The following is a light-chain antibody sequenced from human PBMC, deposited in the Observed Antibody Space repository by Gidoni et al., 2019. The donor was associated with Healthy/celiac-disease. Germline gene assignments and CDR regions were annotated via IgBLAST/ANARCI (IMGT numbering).Light chain of an antibody. V-gene: IGLV10-54*01. J-gene: IGLJ1*01. CDR3: SAWDSSLGAYV. CDR1: SNNVGNQG. CDR2: RNN. Sequence: QAGLTQPPSVSKGLRQTATLTCTGNSNNVGNQGAAWLQQHQGHPPKLLSYRNNNRPSGISERLSASRSGNTASLTITGLQPEDEADYYCSAWDSSLGAYVFGTGTKVTV.